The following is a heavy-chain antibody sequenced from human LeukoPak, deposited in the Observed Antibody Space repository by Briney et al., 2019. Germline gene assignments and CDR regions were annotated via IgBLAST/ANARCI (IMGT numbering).Heavy chain of an antibody. CDR3: ARYVRMTASWAMDV. CDR2: IYHSGST. CDR1: GDSVSSGTYY. Sequence: PSETLSLTCTVSGDSVSSGTYYWTWIRQPPGKGLEWIGNIYHSGSTNYNPSLKSRVTISVDTSKNQFSLKLSSVTAAATAVYFCARYVRMTASWAMDVWGQGTTVTVSS. D-gene: IGHD2-21*02. J-gene: IGHJ6*02. V-gene: IGHV4-61*01.